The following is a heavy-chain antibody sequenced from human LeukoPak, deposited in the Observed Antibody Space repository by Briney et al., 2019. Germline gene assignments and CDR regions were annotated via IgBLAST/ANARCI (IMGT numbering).Heavy chain of an antibody. V-gene: IGHV3-48*03. D-gene: IGHD4-11*01. J-gene: IGHJ4*02. CDR2: ISSSGSTI. CDR3: ARDMTTVTTRALDY. CDR1: GFTFSSYE. Sequence: PGGSLRLSCAASGFTFSSYEMNRVRQAPGKGLEWVSYISSSGSTIYYADSVKGRFTISRDNAKNSLYLQMNSLRAEDTAVYYCARDMTTVTTRALDYWGQGTLVTVSS.